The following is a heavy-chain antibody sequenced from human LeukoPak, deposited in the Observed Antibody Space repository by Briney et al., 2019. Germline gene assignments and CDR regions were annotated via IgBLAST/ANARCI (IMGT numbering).Heavy chain of an antibody. V-gene: IGHV3-23*01. D-gene: IGHD6-19*01. Sequence: GGSLRLSCAASGFTFSSYAMHWVRQAPGKGLEWVSAISGSGGSTYYADSVKGRFTISRDNSKNTLYLQMNSLRAEDTAVYYCAKGTVAGTRTYFDYWGQGTLVTVSS. J-gene: IGHJ4*02. CDR3: AKGTVAGTRTYFDY. CDR2: ISGSGGST. CDR1: GFTFSSYA.